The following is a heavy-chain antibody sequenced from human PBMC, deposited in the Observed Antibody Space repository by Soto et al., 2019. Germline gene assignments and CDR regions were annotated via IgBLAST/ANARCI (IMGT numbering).Heavy chain of an antibody. V-gene: IGHV3-30*18. J-gene: IGHJ6*02. D-gene: IGHD6-13*01. CDR2: ISYDGSNK. CDR1: GFTFSSYG. Sequence: PGGSLRLSCAASGFTFSSYGMHWVRQAPGKGLEWVAVISYDGSNKYYADSVKGRFTISRDNSKNTLYLQMNSLRAEDTAVYYCAEDSSSWYSNGMDVWGQGTTVTVS. CDR3: AEDSSSWYSNGMDV.